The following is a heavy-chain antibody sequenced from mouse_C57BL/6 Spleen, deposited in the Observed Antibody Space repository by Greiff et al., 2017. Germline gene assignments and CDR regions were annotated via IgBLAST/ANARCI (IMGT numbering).Heavy chain of an antibody. D-gene: IGHD2-9*01. Sequence: QVQLQQSGPELVKPGASVKISCKASGYAFSSSWMNWVKQRPGKGLEWIGRIYPGDGDTNYNGKFKGKATLTADKSSSTAYMQLSSLTSEDSAVYFCARSYYGYDSFDYWGQGTTLTVSS. J-gene: IGHJ2*01. CDR3: ARSYYGYDSFDY. V-gene: IGHV1-82*01. CDR1: GYAFSSSW. CDR2: IYPGDGDT.